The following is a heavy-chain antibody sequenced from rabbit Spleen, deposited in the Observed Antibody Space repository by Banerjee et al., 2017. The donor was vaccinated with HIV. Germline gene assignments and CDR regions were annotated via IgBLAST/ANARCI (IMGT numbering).Heavy chain of an antibody. CDR1: GFSFSSSHW. D-gene: IGHD8-1*01. CDR2: IYGGSSGDT. Sequence: QSLEESGGDLVKPGASLTLTCTASGFSFSSSHWICWVRQAPGKGLEWIACIYGGSSGDTYYASWAKGRFTSSKTSSTTVDLKMTSLTAADTATYFCARDGAGGSYFSLWGPGTLVTVS. CDR3: ARDGAGGSYFSL. V-gene: IGHV1S40*01. J-gene: IGHJ4*01.